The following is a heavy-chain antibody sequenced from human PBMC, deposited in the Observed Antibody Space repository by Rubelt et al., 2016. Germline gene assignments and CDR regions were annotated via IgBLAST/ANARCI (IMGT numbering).Heavy chain of an antibody. Sequence: QVQLQESGPGLVKPSGTLSLTCAVSGGSIASSNWWSWFRQPPGKGLEWIGYIYYTGSTHYNPSLKSRVTISADRSKKPRSWKLSSVTAADTAVYYCASGTVYFDNWGQGTLVTVSS. J-gene: IGHJ4*02. CDR3: ASGTVYFDN. CDR1: GGSIASSNW. D-gene: IGHD3/OR15-3a*01. CDR2: IYYTGST. V-gene: IGHV4-4*02.